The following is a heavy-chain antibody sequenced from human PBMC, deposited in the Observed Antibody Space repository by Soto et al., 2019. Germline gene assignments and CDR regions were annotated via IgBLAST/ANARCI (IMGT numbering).Heavy chain of an antibody. CDR1: GFTFIDHY. D-gene: IGHD3-22*01. Sequence: EVQLVESGGGLVQPGGSLRVSCAASGFTFIDHYIDWVRQAPGKGLEWVGRSRNKANSYTTEYAASVKGRFTISRDDSKNSVYLQMDSLETEDTAVYYCVRVTYSSHWNLDYRGQGTLVTVSA. CDR3: VRVTYSSHWNLDY. J-gene: IGHJ4*02. CDR2: SRNKANSYTT. V-gene: IGHV3-72*01.